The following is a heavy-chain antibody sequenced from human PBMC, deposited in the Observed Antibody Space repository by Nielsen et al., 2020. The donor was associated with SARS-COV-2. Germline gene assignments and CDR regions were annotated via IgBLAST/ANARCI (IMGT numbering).Heavy chain of an antibody. CDR1: GGSFSGYY. Sequence: SETLSLTCAVYGGSFSGYYWSWIRQPPGKGLEWIGEINHSGSTNYNPSLKSRVTISVDTSKNQFSLKLSSVTAADTAVYYCARGIGGYCSGGSCFNHYYGMDVWSQGTTVTVSS. CDR2: INHSGST. D-gene: IGHD2-15*01. CDR3: ARGIGGYCSGGSCFNHYYGMDV. V-gene: IGHV4-34*01. J-gene: IGHJ6*02.